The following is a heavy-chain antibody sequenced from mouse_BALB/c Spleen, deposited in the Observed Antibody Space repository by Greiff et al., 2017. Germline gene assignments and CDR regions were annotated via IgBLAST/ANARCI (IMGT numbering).Heavy chain of an antibody. CDR1: GYSITSDYA. V-gene: IGHV3-2*02. CDR3: ARSGYGSSFLYAMDY. J-gene: IGHJ4*01. CDR2: ISYSGST. Sequence: EVHLVESGPGLVKPSQSLSLTCTVTGYSITSDYAWNWIRQFPGNKLEWMGYISYSGSTSYNPSLKSRISITRDTSKNQFFLQLNSVTTEDTATYYCARSGYGSSFLYAMDYWGQGTSVTVSS. D-gene: IGHD1-1*01.